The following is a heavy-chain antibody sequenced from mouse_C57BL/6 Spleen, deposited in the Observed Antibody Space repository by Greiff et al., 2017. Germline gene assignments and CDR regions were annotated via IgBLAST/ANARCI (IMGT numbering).Heavy chain of an antibody. CDR2: IDPEDGDT. CDR3: TTSYDGYSAWFAY. V-gene: IGHV14-1*01. Sequence: EVQVVESGAELVRPGASVKLSCTASGFNIKDYYMHWVKQRPEQGLEWIGRIDPEDGDTESAPKFQGKATMTADTSSNTAYLQLSSLTSEDTAVYYCTTSYDGYSAWFAYWGQGTLVTVSA. CDR1: GFNIKDYY. J-gene: IGHJ3*01. D-gene: IGHD2-3*01.